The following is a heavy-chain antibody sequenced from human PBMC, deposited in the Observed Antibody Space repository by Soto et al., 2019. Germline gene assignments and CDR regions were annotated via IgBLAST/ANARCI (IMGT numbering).Heavy chain of an antibody. CDR3: ARVTDDFWSRYYLGYYFDY. Sequence: ASVKVSCKASGYTFTSYDINWVRQATGQGLEWMGWMNPNSGNTGYAQKFQGRVTMTRNTSISTAYMELSSLRSEDTAVYYCARVTDDFWSRYYLGYYFDYWGQGTLVTVSS. D-gene: IGHD3-3*01. J-gene: IGHJ4*02. CDR2: MNPNSGNT. CDR1: GYTFTSYD. V-gene: IGHV1-8*01.